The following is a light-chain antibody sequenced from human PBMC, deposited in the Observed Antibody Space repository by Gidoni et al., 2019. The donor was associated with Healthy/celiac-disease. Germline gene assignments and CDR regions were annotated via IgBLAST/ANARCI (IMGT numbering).Light chain of an antibody. J-gene: IGKJ5*01. V-gene: IGKV3-11*01. CDR2: AAS. CDR1: QSVSSY. CDR3: QQRSNSPPT. Sequence: EFVFTHSPATLSLSPGERATLSCRASQSVSSYLAWYQQKPGQAPRLLIYAASNRATGIPARFSGSGSGTDFTLTISSLEPEDFAVYYCQQRSNSPPTFGQGTKLEIK.